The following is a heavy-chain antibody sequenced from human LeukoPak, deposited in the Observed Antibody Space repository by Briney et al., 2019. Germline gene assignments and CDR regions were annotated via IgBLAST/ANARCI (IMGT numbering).Heavy chain of an antibody. CDR3: ARGGAGSDRLDP. CDR2: IIPIFGTA. Sequence: ASVKVSCKASGGTFSSYAISWVRQAPGQGLEWIGGIIPIFGTANYAQKFQGRVTITADESTSTAYMELSSLRSEDTAVYYCARGGAGSDRLDPWGQGTLVTVSS. J-gene: IGHJ5*02. V-gene: IGHV1-69*01. D-gene: IGHD1-14*01. CDR1: GGTFSSYA.